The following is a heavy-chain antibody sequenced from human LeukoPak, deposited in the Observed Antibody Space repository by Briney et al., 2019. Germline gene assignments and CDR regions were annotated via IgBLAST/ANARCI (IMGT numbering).Heavy chain of an antibody. CDR1: GFTFNGYA. J-gene: IGHJ4*02. CDR2: ISDSGDNT. CDR3: AKNPGYCSSISCYYRFGSLDF. D-gene: IGHD2-2*01. Sequence: PGGSLRLSCAASGFTFNGYAMNWVRQAPGKGLEWVSAISDSGDNTYYADSVKGRFTISRDNSKNTLFLQMNSLRAEDTAVYHCAKNPGYCSSISCYYRFGSLDFWGQGTLVTVSS. V-gene: IGHV3-23*01.